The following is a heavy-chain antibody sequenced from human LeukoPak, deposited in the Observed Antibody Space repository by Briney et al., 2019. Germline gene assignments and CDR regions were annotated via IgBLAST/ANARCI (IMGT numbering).Heavy chain of an antibody. CDR1: GYTFTSYY. CDR2: INPNSGGT. D-gene: IGHD3-16*01. J-gene: IGHJ4*02. Sequence: ASVKVSCKASGYTFTSYYMHWVRQAPGQGLEWMGWINPNSGGTNYAQKFQGRVTMTRDTSISTAYMELSRPRSDDTAVYYCARVPYVWGSIDYWGQGTLVTVSS. CDR3: ARVPYVWGSIDY. V-gene: IGHV1-2*02.